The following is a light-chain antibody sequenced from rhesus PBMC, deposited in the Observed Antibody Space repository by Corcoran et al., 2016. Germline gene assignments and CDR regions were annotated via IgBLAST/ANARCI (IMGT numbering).Light chain of an antibody. CDR1: QSVSSS. Sequence: EIVMTQSPATLSLSPGERATLSCRASQSVSSSLAWYQQKPGQAPRLLIFGASTRATGIPDRFSGSGSRTDFTLTISSLEPEDVAIYYCLQHSDWPWTFGQGTKVEIK. V-gene: IGKV3-24*01. CDR3: LQHSDWPWT. J-gene: IGKJ1*01. CDR2: GAS.